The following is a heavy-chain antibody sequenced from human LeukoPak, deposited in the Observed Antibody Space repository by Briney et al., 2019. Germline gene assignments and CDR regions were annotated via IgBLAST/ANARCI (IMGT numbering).Heavy chain of an antibody. J-gene: IGHJ3*02. CDR1: GFTFDGYD. D-gene: IGHD2-2*01. CDR2: INWKSGSI. V-gene: IGHV3-9*01. CDR3: AKEVGRSRDAFDM. Sequence: PGGSLRLSCAASGFTFDGYDMHWVRQAPGKGLEWVSGINWKSGSIGYADSVKGRFTISRDNAKNSLYLQMNSLRAEDTALYYCAKEVGRSRDAFDMWGQGTMVSVSS.